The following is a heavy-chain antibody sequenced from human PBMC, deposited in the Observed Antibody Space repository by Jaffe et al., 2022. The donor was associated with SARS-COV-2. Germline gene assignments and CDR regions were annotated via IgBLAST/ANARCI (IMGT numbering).Heavy chain of an antibody. CDR2: IYYSGST. Sequence: QVQLQESGPGLVKPSETLSLTCTVSGGSISSYYWSWIRQPPGKGLEWIGYIYYSGSTNYNPSLKSRVTISVDTSKNQFSLKLSSVTAADTAVYYCARGRAEDDLGFFDPWGQGTLVTVSS. CDR1: GGSISSYY. J-gene: IGHJ5*02. V-gene: IGHV4-59*01. CDR3: ARGRAEDDLGFFDP.